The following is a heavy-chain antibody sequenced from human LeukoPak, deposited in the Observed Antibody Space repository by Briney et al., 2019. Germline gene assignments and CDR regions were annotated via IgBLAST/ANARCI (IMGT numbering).Heavy chain of an antibody. Sequence: SVKVSCKASGFTFTSSAMQWVRQARGQRLEWIGWIVVGSGNTNYAQKFQERVTITRDMSTSTAYMELSSLRSEDTAVYYCAADRGMVKCATISYYYMDVWGKGTTVTVSS. CDR1: GFTFTSSA. D-gene: IGHD5-12*01. CDR2: IVVGSGNT. V-gene: IGHV1-58*02. CDR3: AADRGMVKCATISYYYMDV. J-gene: IGHJ6*03.